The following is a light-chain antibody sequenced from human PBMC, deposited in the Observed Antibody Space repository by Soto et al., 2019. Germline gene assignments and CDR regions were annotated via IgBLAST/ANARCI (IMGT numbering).Light chain of an antibody. V-gene: IGLV2-23*02. J-gene: IGLJ2*01. Sequence: QSGLTQPASVSGSPGQSITISCTGTSSDVGSYNHVSWYQQHPGKAPKLIIYEVSKRPPGVSNRFSGSKSDNTASLTISGRQDEDEADYYCCSYGGSSSFWVLGGGTKLTVL. CDR3: CSYGGSSSFWV. CDR1: SSDVGSYNH. CDR2: EVS.